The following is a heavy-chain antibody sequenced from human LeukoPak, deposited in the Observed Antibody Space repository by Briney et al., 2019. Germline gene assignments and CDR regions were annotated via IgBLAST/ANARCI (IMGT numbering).Heavy chain of an antibody. CDR2: IIPIFGTA. CDR3: ARSVYSSSWYRTEKYNWFDP. D-gene: IGHD6-13*01. CDR1: GGTFSSYA. Sequence: ASVKVSCKASGGTFSSYAISWVRQAPGQGLEWMGGIIPIFGTANYAQKFQGRVTMTRDTSISTAYMELSRLRSDDTAVYYCARSVYSSSWYRTEKYNWFDPWGQGTLVTVSS. J-gene: IGHJ5*02. V-gene: IGHV1-69*05.